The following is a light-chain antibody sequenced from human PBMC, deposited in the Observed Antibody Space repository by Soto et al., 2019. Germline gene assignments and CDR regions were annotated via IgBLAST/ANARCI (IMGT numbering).Light chain of an antibody. CDR2: AAS. J-gene: IGKJ5*01. CDR1: ESISRH. V-gene: IGKV1-39*01. CDR3: XXXXXTLSIT. Sequence: DIQMTQSPSSLSASVGDRXXXXXXASESISRHLNWYQQKPGKAPKLLIYAASSLQNGVPSRFSGSGSGTDFTLTISNLQPXXXXXXXXXXXXXTLSITFGQGTRLEIK.